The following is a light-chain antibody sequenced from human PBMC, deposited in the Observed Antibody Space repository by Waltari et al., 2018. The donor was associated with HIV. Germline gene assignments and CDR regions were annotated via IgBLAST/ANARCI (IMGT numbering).Light chain of an antibody. CDR2: AAS. CDR1: QSIGNY. V-gene: IGKV1-39*01. Sequence: DIQMTQSTSSLSASVGDRVTITCRASQSIGNYLNWDQQKPGNAPNLLIHAASSLQSGVASRFSGSRSGTDFTLTISSLQPEDFATYYCQQSFNMPYTFGQGTKLDIK. CDR3: QQSFNMPYT. J-gene: IGKJ2*01.